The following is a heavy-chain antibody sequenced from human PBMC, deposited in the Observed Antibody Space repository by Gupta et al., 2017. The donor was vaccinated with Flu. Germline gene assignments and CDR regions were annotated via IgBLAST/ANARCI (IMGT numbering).Heavy chain of an antibody. CDR2: IYYSGST. CDR1: GGSISSSSYY. Sequence: QLQLQESGPGLVKPSETLSLTCTVSGGSISSSSYYWGWIRQPPGKGLEWIGSIYYSGSTYYNPSLKSRVTISVDTSKNQFSLKLSSVTAADTAVYYCARSIHGRRYYDSSGLFDYWGQGTLVTVSS. J-gene: IGHJ4*02. V-gene: IGHV4-39*01. CDR3: ARSIHGRRYYDSSGLFDY. D-gene: IGHD3-22*01.